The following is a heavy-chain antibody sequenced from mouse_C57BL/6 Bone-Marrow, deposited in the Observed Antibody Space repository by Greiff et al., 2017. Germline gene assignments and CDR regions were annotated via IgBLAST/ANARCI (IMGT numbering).Heavy chain of an antibody. Sequence: EVQLVESGEGLVKPGGSLKLSCAASGFTFSSYAMSWVRQTPEKRLEWVAYISSGGDYIYYADSVKGRFPISRDNARNTLYLQMSSLKSEDTAMYYCTRGRGITAFYYYAKNYWGQGTSVTVSS. J-gene: IGHJ4*01. CDR3: TRGRGITAFYYYAKNY. CDR1: GFTFSSYA. V-gene: IGHV5-9-1*02. CDR2: ISSGGDYI. D-gene: IGHD2-4*01.